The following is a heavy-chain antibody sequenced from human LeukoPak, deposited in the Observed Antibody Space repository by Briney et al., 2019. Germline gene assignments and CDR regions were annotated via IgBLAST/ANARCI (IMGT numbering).Heavy chain of an antibody. V-gene: IGHV1-2*02. CDR1: GYTFTGYY. J-gene: IGHJ4*02. D-gene: IGHD5-24*01. Sequence: GASVKVSCKASGYTFTGYYLHWVRQAPGQGLEWMGWINPGSGGTNYAQKFQGRVTMTRDTSISTAYLDLSRLRSDDTAVYYCARDRGDGYNAYYFDYWGQGTLVTVSS. CDR3: ARDRGDGYNAYYFDY. CDR2: INPGSGGT.